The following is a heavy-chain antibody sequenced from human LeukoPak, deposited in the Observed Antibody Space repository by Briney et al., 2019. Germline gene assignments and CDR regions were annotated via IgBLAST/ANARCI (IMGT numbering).Heavy chain of an antibody. J-gene: IGHJ4*02. D-gene: IGHD3-16*02. V-gene: IGHV3-21*01. CDR3: ARADYVWGSYRYERGLDY. CDR1: GFTFSSYA. Sequence: GGSLRLSCAASGFTFSSYAMHWVRQAPGKGLEWVSSISSSSSYIYYADSVKGRFTISRDNAKNSLYLQMNSLRAEDTAVYYCARADYVWGSYRYERGLDYWGQGTLVTVSS. CDR2: ISSSSSYI.